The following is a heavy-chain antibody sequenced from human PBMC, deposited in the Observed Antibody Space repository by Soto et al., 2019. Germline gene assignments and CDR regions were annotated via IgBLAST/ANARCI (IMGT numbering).Heavy chain of an antibody. D-gene: IGHD3-10*01. Sequence: GGSLRLSCAASGFTFSSYAMSWVRQAPGKGLEWVSAISGSGGSTYYADSVKGRFTISRDNSKNTLYLQMNSLRAEDTAVYYCAKSLYGSGSYDVFAYWGQGTLVTVSS. CDR3: AKSLYGSGSYDVFAY. V-gene: IGHV3-23*01. J-gene: IGHJ4*02. CDR1: GFTFSSYA. CDR2: ISGSGGST.